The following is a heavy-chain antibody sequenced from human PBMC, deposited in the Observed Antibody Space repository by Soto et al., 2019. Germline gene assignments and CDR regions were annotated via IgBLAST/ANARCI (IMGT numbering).Heavy chain of an antibody. J-gene: IGHJ3*02. CDR1: LYTFAGYY. Sequence: ASVQFSCKASLYTFAGYYIHCVRQDTGQGLEWMGWINPNSGGTNYAQKFQGRVTMTRDTSISTAYMELSRLRSDDTAVYYCVTNYYDSSGYYHDAFDIWGQGTMVTVSS. D-gene: IGHD3-22*01. CDR3: VTNYYDSSGYYHDAFDI. V-gene: IGHV1-2*02. CDR2: INPNSGGT.